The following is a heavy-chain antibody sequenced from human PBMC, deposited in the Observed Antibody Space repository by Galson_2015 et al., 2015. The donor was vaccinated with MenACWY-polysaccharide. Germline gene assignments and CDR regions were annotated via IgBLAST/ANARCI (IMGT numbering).Heavy chain of an antibody. CDR1: GFALSTSA. V-gene: IGHV3-23*05. D-gene: IGHD6-6*01. Sequence: SLRLSCAASGFALSTSAMSWVRQAPGKGLEWVASFNRNNNPYYAGSVRGRYTISRDDSTNTLYLQMNSLRVEDTAVYFCANDVRANAVPTASAPGGPTDSWGQGTLVTVSS. CDR2: FNRNNNP. J-gene: IGHJ4*02. CDR3: ANDVRANAVPTASAPGGPTDS.